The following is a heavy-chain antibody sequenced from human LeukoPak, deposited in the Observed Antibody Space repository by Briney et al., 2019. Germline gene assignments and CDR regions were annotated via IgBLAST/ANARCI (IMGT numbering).Heavy chain of an antibody. V-gene: IGHV1-18*01. CDR2: INGYNGNT. D-gene: IGHD4-17*01. Sequence: ASVKVSCKASGHTFTNYGISWVRQAPGQGLEWMGWINGYNGNTNYAQNLQGRVTMAAETSTNTAYMELRSLRSDDTAMYYCARSPTTVTRGDYWGQGTLVTVSS. J-gene: IGHJ4*02. CDR1: GHTFTNYG. CDR3: ARSPTTVTRGDY.